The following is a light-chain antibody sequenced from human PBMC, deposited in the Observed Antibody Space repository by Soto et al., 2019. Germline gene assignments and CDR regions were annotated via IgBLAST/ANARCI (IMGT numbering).Light chain of an antibody. CDR1: QNIRNY. Sequence: DIQMTQSPSSLSASVGDRVTITCQASQNIRNYLNWDQQKPGKAPKLLIYDASKLESGVPSRFSGGGFGTDFTFTISSLQAEDIATYYLQQYDNLPPERVTFGPGTRVDIK. V-gene: IGKV1-33*01. CDR3: QQYDNLPPERVT. CDR2: DAS. J-gene: IGKJ3*01.